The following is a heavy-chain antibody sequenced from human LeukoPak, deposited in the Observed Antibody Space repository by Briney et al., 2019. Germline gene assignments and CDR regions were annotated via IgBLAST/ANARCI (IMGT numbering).Heavy chain of an antibody. J-gene: IGHJ4*02. V-gene: IGHV4-59*01. D-gene: IGHD1-26*01. Sequence: SDTLSLTCTVSGGSITSYYWSWIRQPPGEGLEYIGQIHCSGSANYNPSLESRVAMSLDASKNQFSLKVSSVTAADTAIYYCARDIREVGATHYFDYWGQGSLVTVSS. CDR2: IHCSGSA. CDR1: GGSITSYY. CDR3: ARDIREVGATHYFDY.